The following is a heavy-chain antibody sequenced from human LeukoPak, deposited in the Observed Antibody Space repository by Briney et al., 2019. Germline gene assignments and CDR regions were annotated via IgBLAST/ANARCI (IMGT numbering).Heavy chain of an antibody. D-gene: IGHD3-10*01. CDR2: ITGSGDST. V-gene: IGHV3-23*01. CDR3: AKDGVGCGSYYGH. CDR1: GFTFSSYT. Sequence: SGGSLRLSCPASGFTFSSYTMNWVRQAPGKGLEWVSAITGSGDSTHYADSVKGRFTISRDNSKNTLYLQMNRLRDEDTAVYYCAKDGVGCGSYYGHWGQGTLVTVSS. J-gene: IGHJ4*02.